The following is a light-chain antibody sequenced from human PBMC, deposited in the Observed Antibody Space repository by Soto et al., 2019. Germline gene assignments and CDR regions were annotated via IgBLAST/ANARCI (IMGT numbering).Light chain of an antibody. CDR1: TGNVGSHNL. CDR2: DAI. V-gene: IGLV2-23*01. Sequence: QSVLTQPASVSGSPGQSITISCTGTTGNVGSHNLVSWYQLHPGKAPKLLIYDAIKRLSEISNRFSGSKSGKTASLTISGLQAEDEAEYYCCSYAGRTTWVFGGGTKLTVL. J-gene: IGLJ3*02. CDR3: CSYAGRTTWV.